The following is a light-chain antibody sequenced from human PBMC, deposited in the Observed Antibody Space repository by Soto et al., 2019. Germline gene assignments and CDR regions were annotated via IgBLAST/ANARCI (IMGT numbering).Light chain of an antibody. J-gene: IGLJ1*01. V-gene: IGLV2-14*01. Sequence: QSVLTQPASVSGSPGQSITISCTGTTSDVGGYDYVSWYQQHPGKAPKLLIFEVRNRPSVVSSRFSGSRSANSASLTISGRQAEDEADYYCSSFTTSSTYVFGTGTKLTVL. CDR3: SSFTTSSTYV. CDR1: TSDVGGYDY. CDR2: EVR.